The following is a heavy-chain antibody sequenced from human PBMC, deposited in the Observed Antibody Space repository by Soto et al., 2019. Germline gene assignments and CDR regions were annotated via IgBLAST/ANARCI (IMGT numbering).Heavy chain of an antibody. Sequence: SVKVSCKASGGTFSSYAISWVRQAPGQGLEWMGGIIPIFGTANYAQKFQGRVTITADKSTSTAYMELSSLRSEDTAVYYCATKGGYSHYYYGMDVWGQGTTVTVSS. CDR2: IIPIFGTA. D-gene: IGHD5-18*01. J-gene: IGHJ6*02. CDR1: GGTFSSYA. V-gene: IGHV1-69*06. CDR3: ATKGGYSHYYYGMDV.